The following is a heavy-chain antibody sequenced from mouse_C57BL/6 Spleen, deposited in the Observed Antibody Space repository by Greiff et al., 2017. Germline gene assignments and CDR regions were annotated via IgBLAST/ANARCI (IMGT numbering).Heavy chain of an antibody. CDR2: IYPGSGST. Sequence: QVQLQQPGAELVKPGASVKMSCKASGYTFTSYWITWVKQRPGQGLEWIGDIYPGSGSTNYNEKFKSKATLPVDTSSSTAYMQLSSLTSEDSAVYYCARETAQASWFAYWGQGTLVTVSA. CDR1: GYTFTSYW. V-gene: IGHV1-55*01. D-gene: IGHD3-2*02. CDR3: ARETAQASWFAY. J-gene: IGHJ3*01.